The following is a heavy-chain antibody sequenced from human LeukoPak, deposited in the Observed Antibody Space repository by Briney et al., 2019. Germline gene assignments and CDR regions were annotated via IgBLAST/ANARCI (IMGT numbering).Heavy chain of an antibody. CDR1: GYTFSNYY. J-gene: IGHJ5*02. V-gene: IGHV1-46*01. D-gene: IGHD6-13*01. CDR3: ARDLEKGIAAAGNSVPNWFDP. CDR2: INPSRGST. Sequence: GASVKVSCKASGYTFSNYYMHWVRQAPGQGLEWMGIINPSRGSTNYAQKFQGRVTITADESTSTAYMELSSLRSEDTAVYYCARDLEKGIAAAGNSVPNWFDPWGQGTLVTVSS.